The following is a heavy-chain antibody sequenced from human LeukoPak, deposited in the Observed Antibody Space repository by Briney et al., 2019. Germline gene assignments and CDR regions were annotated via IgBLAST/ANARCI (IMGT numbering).Heavy chain of an antibody. CDR1: GYTFTSYD. CDR2: MNPNSGNT. CDR3: ARVDYSNHLSGMDV. Sequence: GASVKVSCKASGYTFTSYDINWVRQAPGQGLEWMGWMNPNSGNTGYAQKFQGRVTMTRNTSISTAYMELSSLRSEDTAVYYCARVDYSNHLSGMDVWGQGTTVTVSS. V-gene: IGHV1-8*01. J-gene: IGHJ6*02. D-gene: IGHD4-11*01.